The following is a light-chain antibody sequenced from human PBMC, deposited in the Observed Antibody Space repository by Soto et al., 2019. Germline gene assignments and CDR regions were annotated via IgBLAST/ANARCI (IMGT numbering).Light chain of an antibody. J-gene: IGKJ1*01. CDR2: GAS. CDR3: HQYGGSPPT. V-gene: IGKV3-20*01. Sequence: EIVFTLSPATRSLSPGAGVTLSCSASQSVSSSYLAWYQQKPGQAPRLLIYGASSRATGIPDMFSGSGSGTDFTLTISRLEPEDFAVYHCHQYGGSPPTFGQGTKVDIK. CDR1: QSVSSSY.